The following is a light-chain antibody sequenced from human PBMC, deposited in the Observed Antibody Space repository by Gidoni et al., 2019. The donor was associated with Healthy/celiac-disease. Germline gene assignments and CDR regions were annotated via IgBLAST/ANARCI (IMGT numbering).Light chain of an antibody. CDR3: QQYNNWPPIT. J-gene: IGKJ5*01. V-gene: IGKV3-15*01. CDR2: GAS. Sequence: EIVMTQSPATLSVSPGERATLSCRASQSVSSNLAWYQQQPGQAPRLLIDGASTRATGIPARFSGSGSGTEFTLTISSLQSEDFAVYYCQQYNNWPPITFXQXTRLEIK. CDR1: QSVSSN.